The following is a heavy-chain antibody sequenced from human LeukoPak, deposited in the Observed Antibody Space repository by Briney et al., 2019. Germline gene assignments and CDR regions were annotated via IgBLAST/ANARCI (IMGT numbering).Heavy chain of an antibody. V-gene: IGHV3-48*01. CDR2: ISSSSRTI. D-gene: IGHD1-7*01. CDR1: GFSFSTSD. J-gene: IGHJ4*02. Sequence: GGSLRLSCAASGFSFSTSDMNWVRQAPGKGLEWLSYISSSSRTIYYADSVKGRFTISRDNAKNSLYLQMNSLRGEDTAVYYCVNTITKTTCSFDYWGQGTLVTVSS. CDR3: VNTITKTTCSFDY.